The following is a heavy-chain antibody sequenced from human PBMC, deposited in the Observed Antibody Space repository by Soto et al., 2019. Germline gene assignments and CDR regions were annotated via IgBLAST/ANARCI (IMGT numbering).Heavy chain of an antibody. J-gene: IGHJ4*02. CDR2: ISYDGSSK. CDR1: GFTFSSYG. CDR3: AKDGPEVRVGAFDY. D-gene: IGHD1-26*01. V-gene: IGHV3-30*18. Sequence: PGGSLRLSCAASGFTFSSYGMHWVRQAPGKGLEWVAVISYDGSSKFYADSVKGRFTISRDNFKNTVFLQMNSLRPEDTAVYYCAKDGPEVRVGAFDYWGQGTLVTVSS.